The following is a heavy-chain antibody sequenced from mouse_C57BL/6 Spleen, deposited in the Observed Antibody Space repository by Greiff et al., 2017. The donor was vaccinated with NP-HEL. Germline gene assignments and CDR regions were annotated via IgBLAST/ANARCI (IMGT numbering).Heavy chain of an antibody. Sequence: VQLQQPGAELVKPGASVKLSCKASGYTFTSYWMQWVKQRPGQGLEWIGEIDPSDSYTNYNQKFKGKATLTVDTSSSTAYMQLSSLTSKDSAVYYCARRDYYGNYYFDYWGQGTTLTVSS. CDR3: ARRDYYGNYYFDY. J-gene: IGHJ2*01. D-gene: IGHD2-1*01. CDR1: GYTFTSYW. V-gene: IGHV1-50*01. CDR2: IDPSDSYT.